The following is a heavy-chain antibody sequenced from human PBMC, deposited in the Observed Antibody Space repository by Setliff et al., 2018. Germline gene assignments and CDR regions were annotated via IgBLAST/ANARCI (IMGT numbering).Heavy chain of an antibody. CDR1: GATFSSYG. Sequence: SVKVSCKASGATFSSYGISWVRQAPGQGLEWMGGTIPMFGTTEYAQKFQGRLTIITDESTNTAFTQLSSLRSDDTAVYYCVREGVDSRSSTDYRYYMDVWGKGTTVTVSS. D-gene: IGHD3-22*01. CDR2: TIPMFGTT. V-gene: IGHV1-69*05. CDR3: VREGVDSRSSTDYRYYMDV. J-gene: IGHJ6*03.